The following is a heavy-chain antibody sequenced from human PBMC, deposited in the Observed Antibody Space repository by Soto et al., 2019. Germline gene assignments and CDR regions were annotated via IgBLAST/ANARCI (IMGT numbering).Heavy chain of an antibody. CDR1: GGTFSSYA. Sequence: SVKVSCKASGGTFSSYAISWVRQAPGQGLEWMGGIIPIFSTANYAQKFQGRVTITADKSTSTAYMELSSLRSEDTAVYYCASWRFWSGYLDVWGQGTTVTVSS. V-gene: IGHV1-69*06. CDR2: IIPIFSTA. CDR3: ASWRFWSGYLDV. D-gene: IGHD3-3*01. J-gene: IGHJ6*02.